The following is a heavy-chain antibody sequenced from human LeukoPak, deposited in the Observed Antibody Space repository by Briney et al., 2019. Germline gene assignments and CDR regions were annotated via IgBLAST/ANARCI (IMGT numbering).Heavy chain of an antibody. CDR1: GFTFSNSW. J-gene: IGHJ3*02. CDR3: ARDLPLPRGTSRAFDI. V-gene: IGHV3-7*01. CDR2: IKQDGSEK. D-gene: IGHD3-16*01. Sequence: PGGSLRLSCAASGFTFSNSWMSWVRQAPGKGLEWVANIKQDGSEKYYVDSVKGRFTISRDNAKNSLYLQMNSLRAEDTAVYYCARDLPLPRGTSRAFDIWGQGTMVTVSS.